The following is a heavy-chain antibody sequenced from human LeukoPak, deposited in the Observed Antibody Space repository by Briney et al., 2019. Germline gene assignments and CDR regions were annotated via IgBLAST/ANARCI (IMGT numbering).Heavy chain of an antibody. Sequence: GGSLRLSCAASGFTFSSYGMHWVHQAPGKGLEWVAVISYDGSNKYYADSVKGRFTISRDNSKNTLYLQMNSLRAEDTAVYYCAKASLRFLEWPNWFDPWGQGTLVTVSS. CDR2: ISYDGSNK. CDR1: GFTFSSYG. J-gene: IGHJ5*02. V-gene: IGHV3-30*18. CDR3: AKASLRFLEWPNWFDP. D-gene: IGHD3-3*01.